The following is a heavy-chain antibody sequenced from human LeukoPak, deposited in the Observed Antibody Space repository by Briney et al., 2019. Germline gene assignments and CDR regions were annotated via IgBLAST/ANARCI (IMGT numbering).Heavy chain of an antibody. D-gene: IGHD3-9*01. CDR1: GFSFGAYA. CDR2: IRSKNYGETT. V-gene: IGHV3-49*04. Sequence: PGGSLRLSCTPSGFSFGAYAMSWVRQAPGKGLEWVGFIRSKNYGETTEYAASVKDRFTISRDDSKGVAYLQMNSLKTEDTAVYYCTREWLSWTGSRYSGSAFDIWGQGTMVTVSS. J-gene: IGHJ3*02. CDR3: TREWLSWTGSRYSGSAFDI.